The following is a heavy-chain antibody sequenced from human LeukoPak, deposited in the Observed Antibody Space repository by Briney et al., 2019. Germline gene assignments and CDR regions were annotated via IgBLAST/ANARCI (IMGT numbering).Heavy chain of an antibody. CDR3: ASGTDYYDSSGWLDP. V-gene: IGHV4-38-2*02. CDR2: IHHSGST. J-gene: IGHJ5*02. Sequence: SETLSLTCTVSGDSISSGHYWDWIRQPPGRGLEWIGSIHHSGSTWYNPSLKSRVTISLDTSQTQISLRVTSVTAADTAVYYCASGTDYYDSSGWLDPWGQGTLVTVSS. D-gene: IGHD3-22*01. CDR1: GDSISSGHY.